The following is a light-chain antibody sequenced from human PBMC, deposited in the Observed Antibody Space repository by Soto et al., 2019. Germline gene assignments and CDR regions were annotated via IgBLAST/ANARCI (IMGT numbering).Light chain of an antibody. Sequence: QAPRLLIYDASHRATGIPVRFSGSGSGTDFTLSFSSLEPEDFAVYYCQQRTYSITFGQGTRLEI. CDR2: DAS. CDR3: QQRTYSIT. V-gene: IGKV3-11*01. J-gene: IGKJ5*01.